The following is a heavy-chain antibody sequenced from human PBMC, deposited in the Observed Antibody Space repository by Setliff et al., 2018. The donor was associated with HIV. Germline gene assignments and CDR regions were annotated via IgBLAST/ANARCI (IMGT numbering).Heavy chain of an antibody. CDR3: ARCGYSYGFLGVTYYFYMDV. CDR2: IYSTGSI. CDR1: GGSISSYY. D-gene: IGHD5-18*01. J-gene: IGHJ6*03. Sequence: PSETLSLTCTVSGGSISSYYWSWIRQPPGKGLEWIGRIYSTGSINYNPSLKSRVTMSVDTAKNQFSLNLTSVTAADTAIYYCARCGYSYGFLGVTYYFYMDVWGKGTAVTVSS. V-gene: IGHV4-4*07.